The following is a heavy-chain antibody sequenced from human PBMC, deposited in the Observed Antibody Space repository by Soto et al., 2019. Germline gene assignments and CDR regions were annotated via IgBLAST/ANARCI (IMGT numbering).Heavy chain of an antibody. V-gene: IGHV4-31*03. CDR1: GDSISSGNYY. J-gene: IGHJ6*02. CDR2: IYNSGTI. CDR3: ARDRGFGMDV. Sequence: QVQLQESGPGLVKPSQTLSLTCTVSGDSISSGNYYWNWIRQHPEKGLEWIGYIYNSGTIRYNPSLSLKSRVSISGDTSKNQFSLNLISVTAADTAVYYCARDRGFGMDVWGQGTTVTVSS.